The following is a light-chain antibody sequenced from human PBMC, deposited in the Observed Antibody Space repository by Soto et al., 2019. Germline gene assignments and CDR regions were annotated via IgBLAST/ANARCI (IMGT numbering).Light chain of an antibody. CDR3: QQRSNWPIT. CDR1: RSVSSY. CDR2: DAS. J-gene: IGKJ5*01. Sequence: PAESATLSCRATRSVSSYLAWYXQKXGQXXRXXXYDASSRPTDIPARFSGSGYGTDFTLTISSLEPEDFALYYCQQRSNWPITFGQGKKLDIK. V-gene: IGKV3-11*01.